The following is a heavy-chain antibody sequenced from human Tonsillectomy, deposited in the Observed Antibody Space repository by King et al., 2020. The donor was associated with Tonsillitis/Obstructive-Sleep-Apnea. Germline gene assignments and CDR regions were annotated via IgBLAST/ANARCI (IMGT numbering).Heavy chain of an antibody. D-gene: IGHD3-9*01. Sequence: VQLVQSGAEVKKPGASLRISCKGSGYSFTSYWISWVRQMPGKGLEWMGRIDPSDSYTNYSPSFQGHVTISADKSISTAYLQWSSLKASDTAMYYCARRGGYDILTGYRLYYFDYWGQGTLVTVSS. V-gene: IGHV5-10-1*01. J-gene: IGHJ4*02. CDR1: GYSFTSYW. CDR2: IDPSDSYT. CDR3: ARRGGYDILTGYRLYYFDY.